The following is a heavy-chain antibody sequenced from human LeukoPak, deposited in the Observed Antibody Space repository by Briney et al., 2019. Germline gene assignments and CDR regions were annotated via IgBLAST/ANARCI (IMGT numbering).Heavy chain of an antibody. J-gene: IGHJ6*01. CDR3: AKFGHEVPTYSYYGMDV. D-gene: IGHD3-10*01. Sequence: GGSLRLSCAASGFTFSSYAMHWVRQAPGKGLEWVSAISGSGGSTYYAYPVKGRFTISRYNSKKPLYLQIKSLGAEDTALYHCAKFGHEVPTYSYYGMDVWGQGTTVTVSS. V-gene: IGHV3-23*01. CDR2: ISGSGGST. CDR1: GFTFSSYA.